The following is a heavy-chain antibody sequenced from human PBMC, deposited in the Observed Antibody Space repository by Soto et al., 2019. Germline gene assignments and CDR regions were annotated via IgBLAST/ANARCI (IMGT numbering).Heavy chain of an antibody. D-gene: IGHD6-19*01. CDR1: GLSITDSEMG. Sequence: QVTLKESGPVLVKPTETLTLRCTVSGLSITDSEMGVSWIRQPPGQPLEWLAHIDSSGEKSYRTFLKSRLAISKDTSKSLIVLSMTNMDPADTATYCCARRHLAVAVSPWFDPWGQGIPVTVSS. CDR2: IDSSGEK. V-gene: IGHV2-26*01. CDR3: ARRHLAVAVSPWFDP. J-gene: IGHJ5*02.